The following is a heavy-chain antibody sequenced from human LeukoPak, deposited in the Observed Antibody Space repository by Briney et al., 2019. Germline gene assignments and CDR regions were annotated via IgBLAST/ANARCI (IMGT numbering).Heavy chain of an antibody. CDR3: ARNSKHYDSSGPPSP. V-gene: IGHV3-30*03. CDR1: GFTFSSYG. Sequence: GGSLRLSCAASGFTFSSYGMHWVRQAPGKGLEWVAVISYDGSNKYYADSVKGRFTISRDNSKNTLYLQMNSLRAEDTAVYYCARNSKHYDSSGPPSPWGQGTLVTVSS. J-gene: IGHJ5*02. CDR2: ISYDGSNK. D-gene: IGHD3-22*01.